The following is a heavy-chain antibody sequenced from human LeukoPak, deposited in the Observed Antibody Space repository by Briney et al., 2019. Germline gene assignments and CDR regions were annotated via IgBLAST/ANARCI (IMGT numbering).Heavy chain of an antibody. CDR1: GYTLTELS. CDR2: FDPEDGET. V-gene: IGHV1-24*01. CDR3: ATDFGAVAHRLDASDM. J-gene: IGHJ3*02. D-gene: IGHD6-19*01. Sequence: GASVKVSCKVSGYTLTELSMHWVRQAPGKGLEWMGGFDPEDGETIYAQKFQGRVTMTEDTSTDTAYMELSSLRSEDTAVYYCATDFGAVAHRLDASDMWSQGTMVTVSS.